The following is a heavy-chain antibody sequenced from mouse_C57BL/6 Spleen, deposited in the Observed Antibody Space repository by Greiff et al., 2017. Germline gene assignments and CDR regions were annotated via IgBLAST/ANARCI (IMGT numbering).Heavy chain of an antibody. V-gene: IGHV1-82*01. Sequence: VQLKQSGPELVKPGASVKISCKASGYAFSSSWMNWVKQRPGKGLEWIGRIYPGDGDTNYNGKFKGKATLTADKSSSTAYMQLSSLTSEDSAVYCCARQLGLDYWGQGTTLTVSS. J-gene: IGHJ2*01. CDR2: IYPGDGDT. D-gene: IGHD4-1*02. CDR3: ARQLGLDY. CDR1: GYAFSSSW.